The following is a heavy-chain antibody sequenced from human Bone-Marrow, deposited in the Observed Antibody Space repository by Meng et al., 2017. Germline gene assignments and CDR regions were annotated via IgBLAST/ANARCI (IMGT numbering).Heavy chain of an antibody. CDR1: GGSFSGYY. D-gene: IGHD6-19*01. CDR3: ARGARVAGTDY. J-gene: IGHJ4*02. CDR2: INHSGST. Sequence: QVPLRPLGAGLLKPSETLSLACAFYGGSFSGYYWSWIRQPPGKGLEWIGEINHSGSTNYNPSLKSRVTISVDTSKNQFSLKLSSVTAADTAVYYCARGARVAGTDYWGQGTLVTVSS. V-gene: IGHV4-34*01.